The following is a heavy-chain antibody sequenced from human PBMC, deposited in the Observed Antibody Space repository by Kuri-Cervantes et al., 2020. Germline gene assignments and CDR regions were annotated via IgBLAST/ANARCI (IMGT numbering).Heavy chain of an antibody. V-gene: IGHV3-9*01. J-gene: IGHJ4*02. D-gene: IGHD4-17*01. CDR1: GFTFDDYA. Sequence: SLKISCAASGFTFDDYAMHWVRQAPGKGLEWVSGISWNSGSIGYADSVKGRFTISRDNAKNSLYLQMNSLRAEDTALYYCAKVNYYGDYGGGLDYWGQGTLVTVSS. CDR3: AKVNYYGDYGGGLDY. CDR2: ISWNSGSI.